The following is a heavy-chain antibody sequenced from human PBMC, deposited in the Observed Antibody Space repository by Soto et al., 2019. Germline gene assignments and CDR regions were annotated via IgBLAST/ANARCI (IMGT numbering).Heavy chain of an antibody. V-gene: IGHV3-23*01. Sequence: EVQLLESGGGLVQPGGSLRLSCAASGITFSTYAWTWVRQAPGKGLEYVSSIHGISGGTIYAESVQGRFTISRDNSKNTLYLQLNSLRVEDTGRYFCAKDPNGDYVGAFDSWGQGSLVTVSS. J-gene: IGHJ4*02. CDR2: IHGISGGT. CDR3: AKDPNGDYVGAFDS. CDR1: GITFSTYA. D-gene: IGHD4-17*01.